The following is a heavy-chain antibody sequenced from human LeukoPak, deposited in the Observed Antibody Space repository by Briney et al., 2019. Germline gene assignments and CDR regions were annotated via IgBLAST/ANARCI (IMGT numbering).Heavy chain of an antibody. V-gene: IGHV3-15*03. CDR2: IKSKGRGGTT. D-gene: IGHD2-2*01. CDR1: GFIFSDAW. Sequence: GGTLRHSRIASGFIFSDAWMTWVRQAQGQGPEWVGRIKSKGRGGTTDYALSVKGRFTISRDDSQNTLYLQMNSLRTDDTAVYYCSKDLPLTRAWALKYWGQGALVTVSS. J-gene: IGHJ4*02. CDR3: SKDLPLTRAWALKY.